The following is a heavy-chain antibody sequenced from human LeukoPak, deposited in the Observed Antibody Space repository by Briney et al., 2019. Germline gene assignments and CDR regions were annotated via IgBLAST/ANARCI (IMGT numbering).Heavy chain of an antibody. Sequence: PSETLSLTCTVSGGSISSSSYYWGWIRQSPGKGLEWIGFIYYSGSTYYNPSLKSRVTISVDTSKNQFSLKLTSVTAADTAVYFCVRDLRGYGDYIDYWGRGTLVTVSS. CDR2: IYYSGST. D-gene: IGHD4-17*01. V-gene: IGHV4-39*07. CDR3: VRDLRGYGDYIDY. CDR1: GGSISSSSYY. J-gene: IGHJ4*02.